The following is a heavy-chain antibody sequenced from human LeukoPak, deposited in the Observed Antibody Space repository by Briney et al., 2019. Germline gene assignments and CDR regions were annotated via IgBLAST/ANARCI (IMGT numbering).Heavy chain of an antibody. CDR3: ARGSHSGYDYINY. V-gene: IGHV3-30-3*01. D-gene: IGHD5-12*01. CDR1: GFTFSSYA. Sequence: PGRSLRLSCAASGFTFSSYAMHWVRQAPGKGLECVAVISYDGSNNYYADSVKGRFTISRDSSQNTLYLQMNSLRPEDTAVYYCARGSHSGYDYINYWGQGTLVTVSS. CDR2: ISYDGSNN. J-gene: IGHJ4*02.